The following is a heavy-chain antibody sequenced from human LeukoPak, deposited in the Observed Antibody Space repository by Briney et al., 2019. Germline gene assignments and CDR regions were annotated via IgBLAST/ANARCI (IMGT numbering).Heavy chain of an antibody. V-gene: IGHV3-7*05. CDR3: TKEGM. CDR1: GFTFSTSS. J-gene: IGHJ3*01. Sequence: PGGSLRLSCATSGFTFSTSSMNWVRQAPGKGLEWVAYIKKDGSEEKYVDSVKGRFTISRDNTKNSLYLQMGSLRVEDTAGYYCTKEGMWGQGTMVTVSS. CDR2: IKKDGSEE.